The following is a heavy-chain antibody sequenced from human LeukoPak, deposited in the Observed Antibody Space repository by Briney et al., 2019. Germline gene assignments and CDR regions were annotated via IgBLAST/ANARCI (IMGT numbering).Heavy chain of an antibody. V-gene: IGHV4-34*01. CDR1: SVSFSGYY. CDR3: ARAQGRRLRYFDW. J-gene: IGHJ4*02. Sequence: SETLSLTCAVYSVSFSGYYWSWIRQPPGKGLEWIGEINHSGSTNYNPSLKGRVTISVDTSKNQFSLKLSSVTAADTAVYYCARAQGRRLRYFDWWGQGTLVTVSS. CDR2: INHSGST. D-gene: IGHD3-9*01.